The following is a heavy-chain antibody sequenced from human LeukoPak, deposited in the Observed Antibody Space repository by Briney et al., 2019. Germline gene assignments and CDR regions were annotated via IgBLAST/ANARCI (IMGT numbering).Heavy chain of an antibody. Sequence: SETLSLTCTVSGGSISSSSYYWGWIRQPPGKGLEWIGSIYYSGSIYYNPSLKSRVTISVDTSKNQFSLKLSSVTAADTAVYYCARVYYYYYYMDVWGKGTTVTVSS. CDR2: IYYSGSI. CDR3: ARVYYYYYYMDV. CDR1: GGSISSSSYY. V-gene: IGHV4-39*07. J-gene: IGHJ6*03.